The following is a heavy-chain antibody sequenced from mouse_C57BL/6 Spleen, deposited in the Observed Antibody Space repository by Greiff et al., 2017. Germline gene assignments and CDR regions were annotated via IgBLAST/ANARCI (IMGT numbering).Heavy chain of an antibody. Sequence: QVQLQQSGAELARPGASVKMSCKASGYTFTSYTMHWVKQRPGQGLEWIGYINPSSGYTKYNQKFKDKATLTADKSSSTAYMQLSSLTSEDSAVYYCARDGSYPYWYFEFWGTGTTVTVSS. V-gene: IGHV1-4*01. CDR1: GYTFTSYT. J-gene: IGHJ1*03. CDR2: INPSSGYT. CDR3: ARDGSYPYWYFEF. D-gene: IGHD1-1*02.